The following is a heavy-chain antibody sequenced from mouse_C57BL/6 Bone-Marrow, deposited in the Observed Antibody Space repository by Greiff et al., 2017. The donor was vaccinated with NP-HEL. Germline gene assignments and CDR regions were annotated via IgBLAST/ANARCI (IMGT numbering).Heavy chain of an antibody. CDR1: GYTFTSYW. V-gene: IGHV1-53*01. D-gene: IGHD3-2*02. CDR2: INPNNGGT. J-gene: IGHJ2*01. CDR3: ARDSGYAFDY. Sequence: VQLKQPGTELVKPGASVKLSCKASGYTFTSYWMPWLKQRPGQGLEWIGNINPNNGGTNDNEKFKTKATLTVDKSSSTSYMQLSSLTSEDSAVYYCARDSGYAFDYWGQGTTLTVSS.